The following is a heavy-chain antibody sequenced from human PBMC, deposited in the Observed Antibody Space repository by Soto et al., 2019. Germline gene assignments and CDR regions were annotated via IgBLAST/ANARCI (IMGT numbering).Heavy chain of an antibody. D-gene: IGHD4-4*01. Sequence: SETLSLTGTVSGGSIRSSTHYWGWIRQPPGKGLVWIGSIAFSGSTYYKMSLKSRVIISIDTSKNHFSLTLSSVTAADTAVYYCARGLHPLHFDYWGQGLMVT. V-gene: IGHV4-39*02. CDR3: ARGLHPLHFDY. J-gene: IGHJ4*02. CDR2: IAFSGST. CDR1: GGSIRSSTHY.